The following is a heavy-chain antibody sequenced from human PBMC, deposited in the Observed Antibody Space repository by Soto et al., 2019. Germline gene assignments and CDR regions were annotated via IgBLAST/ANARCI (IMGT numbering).Heavy chain of an antibody. V-gene: IGHV4-31*03. Sequence: SETLSLTCTVSGASISSCYYWTWIRQHPGKGLEWIGYIYYNGNTFYNPSLKSRLTISLDTSKTQFSLKLSSVTAADAAVYYCARALRSYYFDYWGQGTLVTVSS. CDR3: ARALRSYYFDY. CDR1: GASISSCYY. D-gene: IGHD3-16*02. J-gene: IGHJ4*02. CDR2: IYYNGNT.